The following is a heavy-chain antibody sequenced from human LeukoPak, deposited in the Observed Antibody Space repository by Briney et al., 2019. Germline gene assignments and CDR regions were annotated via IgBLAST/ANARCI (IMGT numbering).Heavy chain of an antibody. CDR1: GFTFSSYA. V-gene: IGHV3-30-3*01. CDR3: ARTNDFWSGYWESGFDY. Sequence: GRSLRLSCAASGFTFSSYAMHWVRQAPGKGLEWVAVISYDGSDKYYADSVKGRFTISRDNSKNTLYLQMNSLRAEDTAVYYCARTNDFWSGYWESGFDYWGQGTLVTVSS. J-gene: IGHJ4*02. D-gene: IGHD3-3*01. CDR2: ISYDGSDK.